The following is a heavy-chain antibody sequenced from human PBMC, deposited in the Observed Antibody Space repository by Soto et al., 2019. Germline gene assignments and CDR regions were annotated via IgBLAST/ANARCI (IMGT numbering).Heavy chain of an antibody. CDR3: ARDGCSSTSCYYYYGMDV. Sequence: ASVKVSCKASGYTFTGYYMHWVRQAPGQGLEWMGWINPKSGGTNYAQKFQGWVTMTRDTSISTAYMELSRLRSDDTAVYYCARDGCSSTSCYYYYGMDVWGQGTTVTVSS. CDR2: INPKSGGT. J-gene: IGHJ6*02. CDR1: GYTFTGYY. V-gene: IGHV1-2*04. D-gene: IGHD2-2*01.